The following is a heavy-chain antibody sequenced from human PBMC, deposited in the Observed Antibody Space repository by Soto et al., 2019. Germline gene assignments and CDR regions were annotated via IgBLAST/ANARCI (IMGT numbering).Heavy chain of an antibody. CDR2: ISSSSSYI. CDR1: GFTFSSYS. J-gene: IGHJ5*02. CDR3: ARGRITGIPRIDP. V-gene: IGHV3-21*03. D-gene: IGHD1-20*01. Sequence: GGSLRLSCAASGFTFSSYSMNWVRQAPGKGLEWVSSISSSSSYIYYADSVKGRFTISRDNAKNSLYLQMNSPRAEHTAVYYCARGRITGIPRIDPWGQGTLVTVSS.